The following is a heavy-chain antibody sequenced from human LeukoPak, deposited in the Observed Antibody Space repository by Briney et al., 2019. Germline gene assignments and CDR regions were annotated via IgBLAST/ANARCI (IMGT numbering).Heavy chain of an antibody. CDR3: TKDIISSWYYYHGMDA. D-gene: IGHD6-13*01. CDR1: GFTFSSYA. Sequence: GGSLRLSCAASGFTFSSYAMSWVRQAPGKGLEWVSAISGGGGNTYYADSVKGRFTISRDTSKNTLYLQMNSPRAEDTAIYYCTKDIISSWYYYHGMDAWGQGTTVTVSS. V-gene: IGHV3-23*01. J-gene: IGHJ6*02. CDR2: ISGGGGNT.